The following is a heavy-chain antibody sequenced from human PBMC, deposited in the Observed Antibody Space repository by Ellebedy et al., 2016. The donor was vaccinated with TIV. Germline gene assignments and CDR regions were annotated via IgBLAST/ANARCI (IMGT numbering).Heavy chain of an antibody. V-gene: IGHV1-46*01. CDR1: GYTFTSYY. Sequence: ASVKVSCXASGYTFTSYYMHWVRQASGQGLEWMGIINPSGGRTSYAQKFQGRVTMTRDTSTSTVYMELSSLRSEDTAVYYCARDLFGGVTADYWGQGTLVTVSS. CDR3: ARDLFGGVTADY. J-gene: IGHJ4*02. CDR2: INPSGGRT. D-gene: IGHD3-16*01.